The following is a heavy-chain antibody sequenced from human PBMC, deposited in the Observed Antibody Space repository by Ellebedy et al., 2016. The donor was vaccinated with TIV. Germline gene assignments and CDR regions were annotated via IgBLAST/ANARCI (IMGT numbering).Heavy chain of an antibody. CDR2: INQSGST. D-gene: IGHD6-19*01. Sequence: SETLSLTCAVYGGSFSGYYWSWVRQPPGKGLEWIGEINQSGSTNYNPSLKSRVTISVDTSKNQFSLKLRSVTAADTAVYYCAEGRSGWYYFDYWGQGTLVTVFS. CDR1: GGSFSGYY. V-gene: IGHV4-34*01. J-gene: IGHJ4*02. CDR3: AEGRSGWYYFDY.